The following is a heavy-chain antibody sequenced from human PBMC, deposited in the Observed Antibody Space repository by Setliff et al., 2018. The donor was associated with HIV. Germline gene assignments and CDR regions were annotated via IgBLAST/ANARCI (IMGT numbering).Heavy chain of an antibody. CDR2: IYYTGTT. J-gene: IGHJ3*02. D-gene: IGHD3-10*01. CDR1: GVSISSHH. CDR3: ARGADMVHDAFDI. Sequence: SETLSLTCNVSGVSISSHHWSWIRQPPGKGLEWIGYIYYTGTTNYNPSLRSRVTISVDTSKNQFSLKLSSVTAADTAVYYCARGADMVHDAFDIWGQGTMVTVSS. V-gene: IGHV4-59*08.